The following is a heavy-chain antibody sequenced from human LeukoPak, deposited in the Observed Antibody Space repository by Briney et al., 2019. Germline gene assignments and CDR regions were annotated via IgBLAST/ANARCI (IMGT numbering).Heavy chain of an antibody. J-gene: IGHJ4*02. CDR3: ASGQYYDLWSGYYVD. CDR1: GDSISSTGHY. CDR2: INHSGST. Sequence: PSETLSLTCTVSGDSISSTGHYWSWIRQPPGKGLEWIGEINHSGSTNYNPSLESRVTISVDTSKNHFSLKLSSVTAADTAVYYCASGQYYDLWSGYYVDWGQGTLVTVSA. V-gene: IGHV4-39*02. D-gene: IGHD3-3*01.